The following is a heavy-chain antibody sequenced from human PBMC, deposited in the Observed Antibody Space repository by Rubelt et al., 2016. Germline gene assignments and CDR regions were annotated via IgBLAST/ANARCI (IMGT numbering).Heavy chain of an antibody. V-gene: IGHV3-64D*06. D-gene: IGHD2-2*01. Sequence: EVQLVESGGGLVQPGGSLRLSCAASGFTFSSYAMHWVRQAPGKGLEYVSAVSSNGGSTYSADSVKGRFTISRDNSKNTLYLQMSSLRAEDTAVYYCVKAHNLYRSSTSCYYDAFDIWGQGTMVTVSS. CDR2: VSSNGGST. J-gene: IGHJ3*02. CDR1: GFTFSSYA. CDR3: VKAHNLYRSSTSCYYDAFDI.